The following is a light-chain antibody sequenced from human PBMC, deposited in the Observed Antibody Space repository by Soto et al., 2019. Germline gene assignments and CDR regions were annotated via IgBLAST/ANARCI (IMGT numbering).Light chain of an antibody. V-gene: IGLV4-60*02. CDR1: SGHSSYI. Sequence: QLVLTQSSSASASLGSSVKLTCTLSSGHSSYIIAWHQQQPGKAPRYLMKLEGSGSYNKGSGVPYRFSGSSSGADRYLTISNLQFEDEADYYCETWDRNTRVFGGGTKLTVL. J-gene: IGLJ3*02. CDR3: ETWDRNTRV. CDR2: LEGSGSY.